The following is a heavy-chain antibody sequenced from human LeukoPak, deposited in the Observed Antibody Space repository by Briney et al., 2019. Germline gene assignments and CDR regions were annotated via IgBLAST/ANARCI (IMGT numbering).Heavy chain of an antibody. J-gene: IGHJ6*03. Sequence: SETLSLTCTVSGGSISTYYWTWIRQPPGKGLEWIGNIYYSGSTDYNPSLKSRVTISLDTSKNQFSLKLTSVTAADTAVYYCARAVEATQGGHYYYYYMDVWGKGATVTVSS. V-gene: IGHV4-59*01. CDR3: ARAVEATQGGHYYYYYMDV. CDR2: IYYSGST. D-gene: IGHD1-26*01. CDR1: GGSISTYY.